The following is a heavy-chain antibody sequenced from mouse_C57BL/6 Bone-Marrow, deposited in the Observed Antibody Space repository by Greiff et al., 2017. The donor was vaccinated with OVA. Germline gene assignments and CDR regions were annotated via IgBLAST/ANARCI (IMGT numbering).Heavy chain of an antibody. Sequence: EVKLVESGPGLVKPSQSLSLTCSVTGYSITSGYYWNWIRQFPGNKLEWMGYISYDGSNNYNPSLKNRISITRDTSKNQFFLKLNSVTTEDTATYYCARGPASLYGNYWYFDVWGTGTTVTVSS. CDR1: GYSITSGYY. CDR2: ISYDGSN. D-gene: IGHD2-1*01. J-gene: IGHJ1*03. CDR3: ARGPASLYGNYWYFDV. V-gene: IGHV3-6*01.